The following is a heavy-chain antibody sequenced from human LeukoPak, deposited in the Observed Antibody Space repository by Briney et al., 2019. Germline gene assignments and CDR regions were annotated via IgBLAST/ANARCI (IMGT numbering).Heavy chain of an antibody. CDR1: GGSFSGYY. D-gene: IGHD3-3*01. V-gene: IGHV4-34*01. CDR3: ARARRDSGYYKVDY. Sequence: PSETLSLTCAVYGGSFSGYYWSWIRQPPGKGLEWIGEINHSGSANYNPSLKSRVTLSIDKSKNQFSLNLNSVTAADTAVYCCARARRDSGYYKVDYWGQGTLVTVSS. J-gene: IGHJ4*02. CDR2: INHSGSA.